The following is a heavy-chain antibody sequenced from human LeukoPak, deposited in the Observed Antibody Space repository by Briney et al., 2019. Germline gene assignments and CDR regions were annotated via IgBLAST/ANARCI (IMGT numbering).Heavy chain of an antibody. J-gene: IGHJ4*02. CDR3: ARDGGDQWLVPSYYFDY. V-gene: IGHV1-46*01. Sequence: GASVKVSCKASGYTFTSYYMHWVRQAPGRGLEWMGIINPGGGSTSYAQKFQGRVTMTRDTSTSTVYMELSSLRSEDTAVYYCARDGGDQWLVPSYYFDYWGQGTLVTVSS. CDR2: INPGGGST. D-gene: IGHD6-19*01. CDR1: GYTFTSYY.